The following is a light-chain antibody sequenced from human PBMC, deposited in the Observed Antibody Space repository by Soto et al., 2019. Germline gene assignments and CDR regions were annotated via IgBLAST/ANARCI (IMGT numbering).Light chain of an antibody. CDR3: GSYAGNNKDG. CDR2: EVS. J-gene: IGLJ1*01. Sequence: QSVLTQPPSASGSPGQSVTISCTGTSSDVGGYNYVSWYQQHPGKAPKLIIYEVSQRPSGVSDRFSGSKSGNTASLTVSGLQAEDEADYYCGSYAGNNKDGFGTGTKVTVL. CDR1: SSDVGGYNY. V-gene: IGLV2-8*01.